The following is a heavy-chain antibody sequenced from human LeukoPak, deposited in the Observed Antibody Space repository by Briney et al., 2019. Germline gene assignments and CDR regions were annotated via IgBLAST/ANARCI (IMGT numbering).Heavy chain of an antibody. CDR3: AREGYYDILTGYFY. CDR1: GFTFSDYY. D-gene: IGHD3-9*01. CDR2: IISSGSTI. J-gene: IGHJ4*02. V-gene: IGHV3-11*01. Sequence: PGGSLRLSCAASGFTFSDYYMSWIREAPGKGLEWVSYIISSGSTIYYADSVKGRFTISRDNAKNSLYPQMNSLRAEDTAVYYCAREGYYDILTGYFYWGQGTLVTVSS.